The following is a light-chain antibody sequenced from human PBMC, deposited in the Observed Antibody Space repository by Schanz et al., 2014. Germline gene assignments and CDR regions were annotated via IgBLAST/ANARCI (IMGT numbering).Light chain of an antibody. CDR2: GAS. J-gene: IGKJ1*01. V-gene: IGKV3-15*01. Sequence: EIVMTQSPATLSLSPGETATLSCRASQNVDSNLAWYQQTPGQAPRLLMYGASTRANAISARFSGSGSGTEFTLTISSLQSEDFAVYYCQQYDNWWTFGPGTKVEVK. CDR3: QQYDNWWT. CDR1: QNVDSN.